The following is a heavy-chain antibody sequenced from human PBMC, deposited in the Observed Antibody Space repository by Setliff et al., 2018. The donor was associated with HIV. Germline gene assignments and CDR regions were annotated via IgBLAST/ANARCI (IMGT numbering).Heavy chain of an antibody. CDR1: GYTFTNYA. V-gene: IGHV1-3*01. CDR3: ARNTPGIVPRRVGFDP. Sequence: ASVKVSCKASGYTFTNYAMHWVRQAPGQRLEWMGWINAGNGNTKYSQEFQGRVTITSDTSASTAYLELTWLKPDDTAVYYCARNTPGIVPRRVGFDPWGQGTLVTVSS. CDR2: INAGNGNT. D-gene: IGHD1-26*01. J-gene: IGHJ5*02.